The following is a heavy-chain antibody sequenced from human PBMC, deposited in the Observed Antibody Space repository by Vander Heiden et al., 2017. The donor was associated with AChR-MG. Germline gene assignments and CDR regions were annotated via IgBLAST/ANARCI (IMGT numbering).Heavy chain of an antibody. V-gene: IGHV1-69*06. J-gene: IGHJ2*01. CDR2: IIPIFGTA. CDR3: ARYRAYYYDSSGYYWYFDL. Sequence: QVQLVQSGAEVKKPGSSVKVSCKASGGPFSSYAIGWVRQAPGQGLEWMGGIIPIFGTANYAQKFQGRVTITADKSTSTAYMELSSLRSEDTAVYYCARYRAYYYDSSGYYWYFDLWGRGTLVTVSS. D-gene: IGHD3-22*01. CDR1: GGPFSSYA.